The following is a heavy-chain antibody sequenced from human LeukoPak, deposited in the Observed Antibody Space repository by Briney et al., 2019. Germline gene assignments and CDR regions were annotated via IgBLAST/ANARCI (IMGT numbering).Heavy chain of an antibody. CDR2: IYYSGST. J-gene: IGHJ4*02. V-gene: IGHV4-59*08. CDR1: GGSISSYY. D-gene: IGHD6-13*01. CDR3: ARSLGSSWYYYFDY. Sequence: PSETLSLTCTVSGGSISSYYWSWIRQPPGKGLEWIGYIYYSGSTNYNPSLKSRVTISVDTSKNQFSLKLSSVTAADTAVYYCARSLGSSWYYYFDYWGQGTLVTVSS.